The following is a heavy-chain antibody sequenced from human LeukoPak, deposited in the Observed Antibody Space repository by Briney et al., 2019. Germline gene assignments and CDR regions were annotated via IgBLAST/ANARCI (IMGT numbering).Heavy chain of an antibody. Sequence: GGSLRLSCAASGFTVSSNYMSWVRQAPGKGLEWVSAISGSGGSTYYADSVKGRFTISRDNSKNTLYLQMNSLRAEDTAVYYCAKGADYYDSSGFCDYWGQGTPVTVSS. CDR2: ISGSGGST. D-gene: IGHD3-22*01. CDR1: GFTVSSNY. CDR3: AKGADYYDSSGFCDY. V-gene: IGHV3-23*01. J-gene: IGHJ4*02.